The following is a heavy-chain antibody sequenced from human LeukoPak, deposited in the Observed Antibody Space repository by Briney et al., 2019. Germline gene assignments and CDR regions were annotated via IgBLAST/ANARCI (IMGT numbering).Heavy chain of an antibody. V-gene: IGHV3-21*01. CDR1: GFPFGDYG. CDR2: ISTSSVYI. CDR3: ASLDY. Sequence: GGSLRLSCAASGFPFGDYGMNWVRQAPGKGPEWVSSISTSSVYIYYADSVKGRFTISRDNAKNSLYLQMNTLRAEDTAVYYCASLDYWGQGTPVTVSS. J-gene: IGHJ4*02.